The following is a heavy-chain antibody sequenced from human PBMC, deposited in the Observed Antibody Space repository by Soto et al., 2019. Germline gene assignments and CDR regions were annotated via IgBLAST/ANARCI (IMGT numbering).Heavy chain of an antibody. D-gene: IGHD5-12*01. Sequence: PSETLSLTCAVSGGSISSSNWWSWVRQPPGRGLEWIGEIYHSGSTNYNPSLKSRVTISVDKSKNQFSLKLSSVTAADTAVYYCARAVGWLQSNQFDYWGQGTLVTVSS. CDR1: GGSISSSNW. CDR3: ARAVGWLQSNQFDY. CDR2: IYHSGST. V-gene: IGHV4-4*02. J-gene: IGHJ4*02.